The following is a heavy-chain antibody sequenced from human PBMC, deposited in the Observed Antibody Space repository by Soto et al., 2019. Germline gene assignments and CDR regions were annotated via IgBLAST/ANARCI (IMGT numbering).Heavy chain of an antibody. Sequence: SVKVSCKASGGTFSSDAVGWVRQAPGQGLEWMGGLIPILGTTHYAQKFQGRVTITADESTNTAYMELSSLRSDDTAVYYCARASGYVSGWYHDYWGQGTRVTVSS. J-gene: IGHJ4*02. CDR3: ARASGYVSGWYHDY. CDR1: GGTFSSDA. V-gene: IGHV1-69*13. D-gene: IGHD6-19*01. CDR2: LIPILGTT.